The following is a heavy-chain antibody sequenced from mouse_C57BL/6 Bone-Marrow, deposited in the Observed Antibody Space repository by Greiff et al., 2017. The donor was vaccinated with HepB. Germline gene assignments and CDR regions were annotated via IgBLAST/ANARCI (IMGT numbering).Heavy chain of an antibody. CDR1: GYTFTSYG. V-gene: IGHV1-81*01. CDR2: IYPRSGNT. CDR3: ARCAYYNFAY. Sequence: VKLQESGAELARPGASVKLSCKASGYTFTSYGISWVKQRTGQGLEWIGEIYPRSGNTYYNEKFKGKATLTADKSSSTAYMELRSLTSEDSAVYFCARCAYYNFAYWGQVTLVTVSA. J-gene: IGHJ3*01. D-gene: IGHD2-12*01.